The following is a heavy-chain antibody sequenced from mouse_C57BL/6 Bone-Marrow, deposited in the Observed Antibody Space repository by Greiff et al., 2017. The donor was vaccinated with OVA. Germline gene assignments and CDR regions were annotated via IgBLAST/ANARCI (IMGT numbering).Heavy chain of an antibody. J-gene: IGHJ3*01. Sequence: QVQLKQPGAELVKPGASVKLSCKASGYTFTSYWMHWVKQRPGQGLEWIGMIHPNSGSTNYNEKFKSKATLTVDKSSSTAYMQLSSLTSEDSAVYYGARSGGYYPWFAYWGQGTLVTVSA. CDR2: IHPNSGST. V-gene: IGHV1-64*01. CDR3: ARSGGYYPWFAY. D-gene: IGHD2-3*01. CDR1: GYTFTSYW.